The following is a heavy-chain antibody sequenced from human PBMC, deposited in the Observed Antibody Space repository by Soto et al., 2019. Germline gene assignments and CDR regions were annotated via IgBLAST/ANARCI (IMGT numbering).Heavy chain of an antibody. D-gene: IGHD4-17*01. J-gene: IGHJ4*02. CDR1: GRTFSSYA. CDR3: ARDTPYGDYIDY. CDR2: IIPIFGTA. Sequence: ASVKVSCKASGRTFSSYAISWVRQAPGQGLEWMGGIIPIFGTANYAQKFQGRVTITADESTSTAYMELSSLRSEDTAVYYCARDTPYGDYIDYWGQGTLVTVSS. V-gene: IGHV1-69*13.